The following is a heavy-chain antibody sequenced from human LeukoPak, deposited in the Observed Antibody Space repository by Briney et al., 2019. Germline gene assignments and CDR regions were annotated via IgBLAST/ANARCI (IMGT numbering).Heavy chain of an antibody. J-gene: IGHJ4*02. V-gene: IGHV1-69*13. Sequence: SVTVSFKASGGTFSSYAISWVRQAPGQGLEWMGGIIPIFGTANYAQKFQGRVTITADESTSTAYMELSSLRSEDTAVYYCARDRSSSWYNYFGYWGQGTLVTVSS. CDR1: GGTFSSYA. CDR3: ARDRSSSWYNYFGY. CDR2: IIPIFGTA. D-gene: IGHD6-13*01.